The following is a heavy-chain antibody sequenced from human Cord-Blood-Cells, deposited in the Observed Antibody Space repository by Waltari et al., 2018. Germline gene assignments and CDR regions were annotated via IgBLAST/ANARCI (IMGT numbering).Heavy chain of an antibody. J-gene: IGHJ4*02. CDR3: ARSQHIVVVPAAIFY. CDR1: GYTFASSA. D-gene: IGHD2-2*01. V-gene: IGHV1-3*01. Sequence: QVPLVQSGAEVKKPRAPVKVFCKASGYTFASSAVHWVRKAPGQRLEWLVWINAGNGNTKYSQKFQGRVTITRDTSASTAYMELSSLRSEDTAVYYCARSQHIVVVPAAIFYWGQGTLVTVSS. CDR2: INAGNGNT.